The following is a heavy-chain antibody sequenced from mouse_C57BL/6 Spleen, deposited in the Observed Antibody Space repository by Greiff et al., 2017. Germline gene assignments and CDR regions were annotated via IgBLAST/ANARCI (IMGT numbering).Heavy chain of an antibody. CDR1: GYTFTDYY. J-gene: IGHJ2*01. V-gene: IGHV1-19*01. CDR3: ARNWDRRYYFDY. D-gene: IGHD4-1*01. Sequence: VQLQQSGPVLVKPGASVKMSCKASGYTFTDYYMNWVKQSHGKSLEWIGVINPYNGGTSYNQKFKGKATLTVDKSSSTAYMKLNSLTSENSAEYYCARNWDRRYYFDYWGQGTTLTVSS. CDR2: INPYNGGT.